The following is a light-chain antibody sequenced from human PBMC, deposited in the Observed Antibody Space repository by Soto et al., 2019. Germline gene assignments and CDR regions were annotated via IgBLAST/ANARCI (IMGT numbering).Light chain of an antibody. CDR2: GYT. CDR3: QSYDSSLSGWV. V-gene: IGLV1-40*01. Sequence: QPVLTQPPSVSGAPGQRVTISCTGSSSNIGAHYDVHWYQQFPGTAPRLLIYGYTNRPSGVPGRFSGSKSGTSASLAITGLQADDEADYHCQSYDSSLSGWVFSGGTKLTVL. CDR1: SSNIGAHYD. J-gene: IGLJ3*02.